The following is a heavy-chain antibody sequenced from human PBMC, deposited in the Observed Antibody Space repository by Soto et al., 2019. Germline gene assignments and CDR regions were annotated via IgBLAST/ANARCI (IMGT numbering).Heavy chain of an antibody. D-gene: IGHD1-26*01. J-gene: IGHJ4*02. V-gene: IGHV1-69*02. CDR3: ATCDSGT. CDR1: GDTFNSQT. Sequence: QVQLVQSGAEVKKPGSSVRVSCKASGDTFNSQTFSWVRQAPGQGLEWMGRIIPLLDIANYAQKFQGRLTLSADTSTTTAHMELSRLSSDDTATYYCATCDSGTWGQGTLVTVSA. CDR2: IIPLLDIA.